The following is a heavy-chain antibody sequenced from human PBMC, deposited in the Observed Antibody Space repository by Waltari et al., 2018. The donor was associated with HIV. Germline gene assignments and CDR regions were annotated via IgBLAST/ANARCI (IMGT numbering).Heavy chain of an antibody. Sequence: QVQLQESGPGLVKPSQTLSLTCTVSGGSIRSGDYYWSWLCQPPGKGLEWIGYIYYSGSTYYNPSLKSRVTISVDTSKNQFSLKLSSVTAADTAVYYCARGGRYCSSTSCYGWYFDLWGRGTLVTVSS. V-gene: IGHV4-30-4*01. CDR1: GGSIRSGDYY. J-gene: IGHJ2*01. CDR3: ARGGRYCSSTSCYGWYFDL. D-gene: IGHD2-2*01. CDR2: IYYSGST.